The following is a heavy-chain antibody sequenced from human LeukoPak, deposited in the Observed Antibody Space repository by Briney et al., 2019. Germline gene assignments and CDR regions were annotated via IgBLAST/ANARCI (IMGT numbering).Heavy chain of an antibody. D-gene: IGHD6-19*01. CDR1: GFTFSSYA. V-gene: IGHV3-23*01. J-gene: IGHJ4*02. Sequence: QTGGSLRLSCAASGFTFSSYAMSWVRQAPGKGLEWVSAISGSGGSTYYADSVKGRFTISRDNAKNSLYLQMNSLRAEDTAVYYCARPPSTVAGTDWGQGTLVTVSS. CDR2: ISGSGGST. CDR3: ARPPSTVAGTD.